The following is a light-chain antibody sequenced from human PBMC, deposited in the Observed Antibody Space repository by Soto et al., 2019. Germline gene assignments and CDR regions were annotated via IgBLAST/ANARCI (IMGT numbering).Light chain of an antibody. V-gene: IGKV1-5*01. CDR3: QHDNNSYT. J-gene: IGKJ2*01. CDR1: QSIANR. Sequence: DIQLTHSPSSLSAAGVDRVTITCRASQSIANRLAWYQQKPGETPKLLIYGASTLESGVPSRFSGNGSGTEFTLTINGLQNDDLATYYLQHDNNSYTCGQGTKLEIK. CDR2: GAS.